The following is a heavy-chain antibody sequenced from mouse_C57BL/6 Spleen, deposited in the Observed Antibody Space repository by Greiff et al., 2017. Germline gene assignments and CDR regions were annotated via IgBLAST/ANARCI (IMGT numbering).Heavy chain of an antibody. CDR2: IFPGSGST. CDR3: ARKGTGKGYYFDY. V-gene: IGHV1-75*01. CDR1: GYTFTDYY. D-gene: IGHD4-1*01. J-gene: IGHJ2*01. Sequence: QVQLKESGPELVKPGASVKISCKASGYTFTDYYINWVKQRPGQGLEWIGWIFPGSGSTYYNEKFKGKATLTVDKSSSTAYMLLSSLTSEDSAVYFCARKGTGKGYYFDYWGQGTTLTVSS.